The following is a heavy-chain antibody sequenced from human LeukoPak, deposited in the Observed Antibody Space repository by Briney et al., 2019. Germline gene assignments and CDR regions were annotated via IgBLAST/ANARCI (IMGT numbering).Heavy chain of an antibody. CDR2: ISSSSSYI. J-gene: IGHJ4*02. CDR1: GFTFSSYS. CDR3: ARVSVDTAMVTPSGFDY. D-gene: IGHD5-18*01. V-gene: IGHV3-21*01. Sequence: GGSLRLSCAASGFTFSSYSMNRVRQAPGKGLEWVSSISSSSSYIYYADSVKGRFTISRDNAKNSLYLQMNSLRAEDTAVYYCARVSVDTAMVTPSGFDYWGQGTLVTVSS.